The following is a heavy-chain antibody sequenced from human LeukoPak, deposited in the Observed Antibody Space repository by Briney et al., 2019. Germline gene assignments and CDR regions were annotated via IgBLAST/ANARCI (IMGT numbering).Heavy chain of an antibody. D-gene: IGHD3-10*01. J-gene: IGHJ4*02. CDR1: GFTFRNCA. V-gene: IGHV3-23*01. Sequence: PGGSLRLSCAASGFTFRNCAMSWVRQAPGKGLEWVSGISGTGYNTYYADSVKGRFTISRDNSKNTLYLQMNSLGAGDTAVYYCAKHVSGSLFYFDYWGQRTLVTVSS. CDR2: ISGTGYNT. CDR3: AKHVSGSLFYFDY.